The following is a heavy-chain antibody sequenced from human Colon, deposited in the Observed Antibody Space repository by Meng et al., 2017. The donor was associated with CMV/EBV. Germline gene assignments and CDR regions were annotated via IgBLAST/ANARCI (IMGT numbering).Heavy chain of an antibody. CDR3: ARDLQLST. CDR1: GFTFSSYS. D-gene: IGHD5-18*01. J-gene: IGHJ5*02. CDR2: ITSSSGTI. V-gene: IGHV3-48*04. Sequence: SLKISCAASGFTFSSYSMNWVRQAPGKGLEWVSSITSSSGTIYYADSVKGRFTIFRDNAKNSLHLQMNSLRADDTAVYYCARDLQLSTWGQGTLVTVSS.